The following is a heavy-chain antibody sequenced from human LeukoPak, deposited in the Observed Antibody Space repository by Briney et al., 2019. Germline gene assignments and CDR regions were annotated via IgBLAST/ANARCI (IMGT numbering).Heavy chain of an antibody. Sequence: GGSLRLSCAASGFTFSSYSMNWVRQAPGKGLEWVSSISSSSSYIYYADSVKGRFTISRDNAKNSLYLQMNSLRAEDTAVYYCARSRCSSTSCYRTRYFDYWGQGTLVTVSS. J-gene: IGHJ4*02. CDR1: GFTFSSYS. CDR2: ISSSSSYI. CDR3: ARSRCSSTSCYRTRYFDY. D-gene: IGHD2-2*01. V-gene: IGHV3-21*01.